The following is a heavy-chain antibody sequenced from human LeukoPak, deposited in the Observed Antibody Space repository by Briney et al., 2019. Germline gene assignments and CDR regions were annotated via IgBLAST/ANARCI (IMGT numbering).Heavy chain of an antibody. V-gene: IGHV3-30*02. CDR2: IRYDGSNK. CDR3: AKDALSDYGDYGWDFDY. Sequence: PGGSLRLSCAASGFKFSSYGMHWVRQAPGKGLEWVTFIRYDGSNKYYADSVKGRFTISRDNSKNTLYLQMNSLRAEDTAVYYCAKDALSDYGDYGWDFDYWGQGTLVTVSS. CDR1: GFKFSSYG. J-gene: IGHJ4*02. D-gene: IGHD4-17*01.